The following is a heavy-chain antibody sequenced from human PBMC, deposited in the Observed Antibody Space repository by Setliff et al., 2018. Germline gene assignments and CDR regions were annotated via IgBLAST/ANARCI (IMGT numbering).Heavy chain of an antibody. Sequence: PSETLSLTCAVSGYSISSDHYWGWIRQPPGKGLEWIGSIYHSGSAYYNPSLKSRVTISVDTSKNQFSLKLSSVTAADRAVYYCGRDGGNGYGVDAYAGGGFDIWGQGTMVTVSS. V-gene: IGHV4-38-2*02. CDR1: GYSISSDHY. CDR2: IYHSGSA. J-gene: IGHJ3*02. CDR3: GRDGGNGYGVDAYAGGGFDI. D-gene: IGHD5-18*01.